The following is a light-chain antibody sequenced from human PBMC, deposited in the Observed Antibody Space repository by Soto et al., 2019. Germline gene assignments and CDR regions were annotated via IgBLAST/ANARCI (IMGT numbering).Light chain of an antibody. J-gene: IGKJ4*01. CDR2: IAS. CDR3: QQSKSFPLT. Sequence: DIQMTQSPSYVSASVGDRVTITCRASQDINSWLTWYQQKPGTAPKVLIYIASRLQPGVPSRFSGRGSGTDFSLTSSNLQPEDFATDFCQQSKSFPLTFGLGTKVEIK. CDR1: QDINSW. V-gene: IGKV1-12*01.